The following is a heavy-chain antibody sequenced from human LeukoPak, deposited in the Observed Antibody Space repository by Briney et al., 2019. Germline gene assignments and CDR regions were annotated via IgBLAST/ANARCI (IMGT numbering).Heavy chain of an antibody. D-gene: IGHD3-22*01. CDR3: ARRGETNYYDSSGYYSR. CDR2: IIPIFGTA. CDR1: GGTFSSYA. V-gene: IGHV1-69*01. J-gene: IGHJ4*02. Sequence: SVKVSCKASGGTFSSYAISWVRQAPGQGLEWMGGIIPIFGTANYAQKFQGRVTITADESTSTAYIELSSLRSEDTAVYYCARRGETNYYDSSGYYSRWGQGTLVTVSS.